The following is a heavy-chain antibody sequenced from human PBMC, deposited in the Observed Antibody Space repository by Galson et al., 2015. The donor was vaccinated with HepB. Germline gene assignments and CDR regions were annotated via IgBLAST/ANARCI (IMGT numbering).Heavy chain of an antibody. J-gene: IGHJ4*02. Sequence: ETLSLTCTVSGGSVTNYYWSWVRQPPGKRLEWIAYVSFSGSTSYNPSLKSRVTISIDTSKNQFSLRLSSVTTADTAVYYCARGRSSWYLIDYWGQGTLVTVSS. D-gene: IGHD3-10*01. CDR1: GGSVTNYY. V-gene: IGHV4-59*02. CDR3: ARGRSSWYLIDY. CDR2: VSFSGST.